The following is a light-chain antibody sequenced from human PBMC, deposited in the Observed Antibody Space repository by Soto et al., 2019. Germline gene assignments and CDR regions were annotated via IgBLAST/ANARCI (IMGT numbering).Light chain of an antibody. J-gene: IGKJ4*01. Sequence: IQVTQSPSSVSASVGDRVTITCRASQPISSWLAWYQQKPVQPPNLLIYSASTLRSGVPSRFSGSESGTLFTLTITNLQPEDFATYYCQQASSFPLTFGGGTKVEVK. V-gene: IGKV1-12*01. CDR3: QQASSFPLT. CDR2: SAS. CDR1: QPISSW.